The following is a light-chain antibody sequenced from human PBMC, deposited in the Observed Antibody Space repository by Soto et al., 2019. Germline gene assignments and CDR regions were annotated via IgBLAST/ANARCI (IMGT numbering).Light chain of an antibody. V-gene: IGLV2-23*02. CDR3: CSYAGSITWV. J-gene: IGLJ3*02. Sequence: QSALTQPASVSGSPGQSITISCTGTTSDVGRYNFVSWYQQHPGRAPKLIISQVAKRPSGTSNRFSGSKSDNTASLTISGLQAEDEADYYCCSYAGSITWVFGGGTKVTVL. CDR2: QVA. CDR1: TSDVGRYNF.